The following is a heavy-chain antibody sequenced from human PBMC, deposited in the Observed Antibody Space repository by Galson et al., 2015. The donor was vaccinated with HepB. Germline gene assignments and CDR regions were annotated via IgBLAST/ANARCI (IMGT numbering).Heavy chain of an antibody. CDR1: GFSLSTSGMC. CDR3: ARNHILPSSSGWYYYFDY. V-gene: IGHV2-70*11. Sequence: PALVKPTQTLTLTCTFSGFSLSTSGMCVSWIRQPPGKALEWLARIDWDDDKYYSTSLKTRLTISKDTSKNQVVLTMTNMDPVDTATYYCARNHILPSSSGWYYYFDYWGQGTLVTVSS. CDR2: IDWDDDK. J-gene: IGHJ4*02. D-gene: IGHD6-19*01.